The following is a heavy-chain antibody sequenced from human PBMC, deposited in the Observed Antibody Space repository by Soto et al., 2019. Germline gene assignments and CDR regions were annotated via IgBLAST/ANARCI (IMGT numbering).Heavy chain of an antibody. CDR2: IIPIFGTA. V-gene: IGHV1-69*01. J-gene: IGHJ6*02. CDR1: GGTFSSYA. Sequence: QVQLVQSGAEVKKPGSSVKVSCKASGGTFSSYAISWVRQAPGQGLEGMGGIIPIFGTANYAQKFQGRVTITADESTSKAYMELSSLRSEDTAVYYCARGGARGKDVVYYYYGMDVWGQGTTVTVSS. D-gene: IGHD1-26*01. CDR3: ARGGARGKDVVYYYYGMDV.